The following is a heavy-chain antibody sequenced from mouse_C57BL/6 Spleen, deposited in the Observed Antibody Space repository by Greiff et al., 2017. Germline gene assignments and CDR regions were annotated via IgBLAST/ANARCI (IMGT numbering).Heavy chain of an antibody. J-gene: IGHJ2*01. CDR1: GYTFTSYW. V-gene: IGHV1-72*01. CDR2: IDPNSGGT. D-gene: IGHD2-3*01. Sequence: QVHVKQPGAELVKPGASVKLSCKASGYTFTSYWMHWVKQRPGRGLEWIGRIDPNSGGTKYNEKFKSKATLTVDKPSSTAYMQLSSLTSEDSAVDDCARTDGYYAYFDYWGQGTTLTVSS. CDR3: ARTDGYYAYFDY.